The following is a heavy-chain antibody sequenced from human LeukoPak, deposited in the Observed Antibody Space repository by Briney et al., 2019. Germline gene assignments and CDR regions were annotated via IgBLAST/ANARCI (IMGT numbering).Heavy chain of an antibody. J-gene: IGHJ6*03. D-gene: IGHD3-16*01. CDR1: GGSFSGYY. CDR2: INHSGST. Sequence: PSETLSLTCAVYGGSFSGYYWNWIRQPPGKGLEWIGGINHSGSTNYNPSLKSRVTLSVDTSKNQFSLNLSSVTAADTAVYYCARETSQKGAHYMDVWGKGTTVTISS. V-gene: IGHV4-34*01. CDR3: ARETSQKGAHYMDV.